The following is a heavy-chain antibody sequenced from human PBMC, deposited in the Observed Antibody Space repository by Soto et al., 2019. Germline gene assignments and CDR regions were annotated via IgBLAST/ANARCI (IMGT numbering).Heavy chain of an antibody. D-gene: IGHD1-1*01. CDR3: ARDPWTSNGFDI. CDR1: GYTFTSNY. J-gene: IGHJ3*02. Sequence: GASVKVSCKASGYTFTSNYMHWVRQAPGQGLEWMGIINPSGGSTNYAQKFQGRVTMTRDTSTSTVYMELSSLRSEDTAVYYCARDPWTSNGFDIWGQGTLVTVSS. V-gene: IGHV1-46*01. CDR2: INPSGGST.